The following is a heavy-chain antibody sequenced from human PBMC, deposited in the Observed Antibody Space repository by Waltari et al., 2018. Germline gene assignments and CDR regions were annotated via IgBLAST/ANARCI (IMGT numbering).Heavy chain of an antibody. CDR1: GGSISSHY. J-gene: IGHJ5*02. CDR2: IYYSGST. V-gene: IGHV4-59*11. D-gene: IGHD6-13*01. Sequence: QVQLQESGPGLVKPSETLSLTCTVSGGSISSHYWSWIRQPPGKGLEWIGYIYYSGSTNSNPSRKSRVTISVDTSENQCSLKLSSVTAADTAVYYCARESYSSSRGRGTNWFDPWGQGTLVTVSS. CDR3: ARESYSSSRGRGTNWFDP.